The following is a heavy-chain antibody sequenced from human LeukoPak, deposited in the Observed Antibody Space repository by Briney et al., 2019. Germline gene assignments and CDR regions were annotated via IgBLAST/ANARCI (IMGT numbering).Heavy chain of an antibody. CDR1: GYTFTSYG. Sequence: GASVKVSCKASGYTFTSYGISWVRQAPGQGLEWMGWISAYNGNTNYAQKLQGRVTMTTDTSTSTAYMELRSLRSDDTAVYYCARGLSVVVVVARNWFDPWGQGTLVTVSS. CDR2: ISAYNGNT. D-gene: IGHD2-15*01. J-gene: IGHJ5*02. V-gene: IGHV1-18*01. CDR3: ARGLSVVVVVARNWFDP.